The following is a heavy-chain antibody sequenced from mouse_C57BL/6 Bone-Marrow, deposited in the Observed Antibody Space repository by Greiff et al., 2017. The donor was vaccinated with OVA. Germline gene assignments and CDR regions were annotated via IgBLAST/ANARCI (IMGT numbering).Heavy chain of an antibody. Sequence: VQLKESGPVLVKPGASVKMSCKASGYTFTDYYMNWVKQSHGKSLEWIGVINPYNGGTSYNQKFKGKATLTVYKSSSTAYMELNSLTSEDSAVYYCARTPIYYGNYFDYWGQGTTLTVSS. V-gene: IGHV1-19*01. J-gene: IGHJ2*01. CDR1: GYTFTDYY. D-gene: IGHD2-1*01. CDR2: INPYNGGT. CDR3: ARTPIYYGNYFDY.